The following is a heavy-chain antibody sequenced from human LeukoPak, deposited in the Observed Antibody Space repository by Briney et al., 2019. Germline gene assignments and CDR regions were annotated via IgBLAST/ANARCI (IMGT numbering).Heavy chain of an antibody. J-gene: IGHJ5*02. CDR3: ARDLFWDIVVVPAARGTNWFDP. CDR1: GYTFTGYY. CDR2: INPNSGGT. Sequence: GASVKVSCKASGYTFTGYYMHWVRQAPGQGLEWMGWINPNSGGTNYAQKFRGRVTMTRDTSISTAYMELSRLRSDDTAVYYCARDLFWDIVVVPAARGTNWFDPWGQGTLVTVSS. D-gene: IGHD2-2*01. V-gene: IGHV1-2*02.